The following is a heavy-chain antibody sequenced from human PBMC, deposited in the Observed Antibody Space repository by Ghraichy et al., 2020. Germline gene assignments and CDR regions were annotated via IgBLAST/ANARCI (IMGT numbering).Heavy chain of an antibody. D-gene: IGHD6-19*01. CDR1: GGSFSGYY. V-gene: IGHV4-34*01. CDR3: ARHPRRRLAVAGNRVSGLDY. J-gene: IGHJ4*02. Sequence: SQTLSLTCAVYGGSFSGYYWSWIRQPPGKGLEWIGEINHSGSTNYNPSLKSRVTISVDTSKNQFSLKLSSVTAADTAVYYCARHPRRRLAVAGNRVSGLDYWGQGTLVTVSS. CDR2: INHSGST.